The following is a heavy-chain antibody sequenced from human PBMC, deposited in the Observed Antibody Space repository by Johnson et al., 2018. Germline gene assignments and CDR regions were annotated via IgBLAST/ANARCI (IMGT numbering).Heavy chain of an antibody. V-gene: IGHV3-30*04. CDR2: ISNDGSKN. CDR1: GFTFSSFA. CDR3: ARSSRMISLTYYYMDV. D-gene: IGHD3-16*01. Sequence: QVQLVQSGGDVVRPGTSLRLSCAASGFTFSSFAMHWVRQAPGKGLEWVSIISNDGSKNHYADFVKGRFTISRNNSNNMLYLQKNSLRAEDTAMYYCARSSRMISLTYYYMDVGGKGTTVTVSS. J-gene: IGHJ6*03.